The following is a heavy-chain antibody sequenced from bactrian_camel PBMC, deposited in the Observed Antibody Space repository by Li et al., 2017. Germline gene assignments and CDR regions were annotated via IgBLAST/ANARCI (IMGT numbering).Heavy chain of an antibody. V-gene: IGHV3S42*01. Sequence: VQLVESGGGLVQPGGSLRLSCAASGFTFSSYYMSWVRQVPGEDREGVASIDSDRSTSYADSVKGRFPISQDNAKNTLYLQMNSLKPEDTAMYYCAAVWKYYRGGYHYNYWGQGTQVTVS. CDR1: GFTFSSYY. D-gene: IGHD2*01. J-gene: IGHJ4*01. CDR2: IDSDRST. CDR3: AAVWKYYRGGYHYNY.